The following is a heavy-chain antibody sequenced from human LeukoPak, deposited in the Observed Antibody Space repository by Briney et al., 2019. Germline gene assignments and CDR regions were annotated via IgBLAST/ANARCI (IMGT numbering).Heavy chain of an antibody. J-gene: IGHJ5*02. D-gene: IGHD3-10*01. CDR1: GGTFSSYA. CDR2: IIPIFGTA. V-gene: IGHV1-69*01. Sequence: SVKVSCKASGGTFSSYAISWVRQAPGQGLEWMGGIIPIFGTANYAQKFQGRVTITADESTSTAYMELSSLRSEDTAVYYCARDDSFTMLFFDPWGQGTLVTVSS. CDR3: ARDDSFTMLFFDP.